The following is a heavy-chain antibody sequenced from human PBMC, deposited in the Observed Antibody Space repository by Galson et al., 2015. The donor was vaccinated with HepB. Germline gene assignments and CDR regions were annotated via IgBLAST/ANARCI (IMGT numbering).Heavy chain of an antibody. J-gene: IGHJ4*02. V-gene: IGHV3-23*01. CDR2: ISGSGGRT. CDR3: AKCGDHPVVYFDY. Sequence: SLRLSCAASGFTFSSYAMSWVRQAPGKGLEWVSAISGSGGRTYYADSVKGRFTISRDNSKNTLYLQMNSLRAEDTAVYYCAKCGDHPVVYFDYWGQGTLVAVSS. D-gene: IGHD2-21*02. CDR1: GFTFSSYA.